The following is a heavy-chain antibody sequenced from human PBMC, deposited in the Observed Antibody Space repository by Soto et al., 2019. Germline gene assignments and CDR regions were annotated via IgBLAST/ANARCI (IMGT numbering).Heavy chain of an antibody. J-gene: IGHJ4*02. CDR3: ARGPDDSFDY. Sequence: QVQLQESGPGLVKPSQTLSLTCTVSGGSISIGGYYWSWVRQHPGKGLEWIGYISYIGSAHYNPPFRGRVSMSVDTSANRFSLKLTSVTAADTAIYCCARGPDDSFDYWGQGSLVTVSS. V-gene: IGHV4-31*03. CDR1: GGSISIGGYY. D-gene: IGHD3-3*01. CDR2: ISYIGSA.